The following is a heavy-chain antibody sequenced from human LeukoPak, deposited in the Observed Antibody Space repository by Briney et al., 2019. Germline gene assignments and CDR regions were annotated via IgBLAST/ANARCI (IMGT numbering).Heavy chain of an antibody. CDR2: ISHTGNSV. V-gene: IGHV3-11*01. Sequence: PGGPLTLPCAASGFTFSESHMIWIRQAPGKGLEVVLYISHTGNSVYYVDSVKGRFTIPRDNAKNSLYLQMNSLRAEDMALYYCAKAQNPHSSSQAMGYWGQGTLVTVSS. CDR3: AKAQNPHSSSQAMGY. CDR1: GFTFSESH. J-gene: IGHJ4*02. D-gene: IGHD6-13*01.